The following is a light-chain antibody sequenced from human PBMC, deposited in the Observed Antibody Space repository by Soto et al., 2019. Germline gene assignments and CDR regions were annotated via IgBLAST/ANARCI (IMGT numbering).Light chain of an antibody. CDR2: LGS. J-gene: IGKJ1*01. CDR3: MQALQKPST. Sequence: VVVTQSPLSLPVTPGEPASMSCRASQSLLHTNGINYLHWYLQKPGQSPQLLIYLGSHRASGVPDRFSSSGSGTEYTLRISRVEAEDVGIYYCMQALQKPSTFGQGTKVDIK. V-gene: IGKV2-28*01. CDR1: QSLLHTNGINY.